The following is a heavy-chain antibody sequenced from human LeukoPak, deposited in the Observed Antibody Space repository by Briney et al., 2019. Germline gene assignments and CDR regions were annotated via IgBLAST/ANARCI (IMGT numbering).Heavy chain of an antibody. V-gene: IGHV4-34*01. CDR3: ARSGPVDCSGGSCYEGY. CDR2: INHSGST. D-gene: IGHD2-15*01. J-gene: IGHJ4*02. Sequence: PSETLSLTCAVYGGSFSGYYWSWIRQPPGKGLEWIGEINHSGSTNYNPSLKSRVTISVDTSKNQFSLKLSSVTAADTAVHYCARSGPVDCSGGSCYEGYWGQGTLVTVSS. CDR1: GGSFSGYY.